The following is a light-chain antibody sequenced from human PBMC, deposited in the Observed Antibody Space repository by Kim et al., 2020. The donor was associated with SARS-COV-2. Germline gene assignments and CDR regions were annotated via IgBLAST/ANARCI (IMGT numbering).Light chain of an antibody. V-gene: IGKV1-5*01. Sequence: DIQMTQSPSTLSASVGYRVTITCRASQSISSWLAWYQQKPGRAPKLLISDASTLKSGVPSRFSGSGSGTEFTLTISSLQPDDFATYYCQHYNNYPLTFGQGTKLEI. CDR1: QSISSW. CDR3: QHYNNYPLT. J-gene: IGKJ2*01. CDR2: DAS.